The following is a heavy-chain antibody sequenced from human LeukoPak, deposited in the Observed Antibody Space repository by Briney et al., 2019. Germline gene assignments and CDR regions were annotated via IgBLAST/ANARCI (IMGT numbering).Heavy chain of an antibody. V-gene: IGHV4-39*07. CDR2: IYYSGST. J-gene: IGHJ6*02. Sequence: SETLSLTCTVSGGSISSSSYYWGWSRQPPGKGLEWIGSIYYSGSTYYNPSLKSRVTISVDTSKNQFSLKLSSVTAADTAVYYCARVGLTGRYGMDVWGQGTTVTVSS. CDR3: ARVGLTGRYGMDV. D-gene: IGHD3-10*01. CDR1: GGSISSSSYY.